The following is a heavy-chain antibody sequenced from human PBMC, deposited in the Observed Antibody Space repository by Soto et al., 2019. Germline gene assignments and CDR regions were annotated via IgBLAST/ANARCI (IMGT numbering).Heavy chain of an antibody. D-gene: IGHD3-16*01. V-gene: IGHV3-23*01. CDR1: GFTFDTYA. CDR3: AKDIYDYWGRYGLEV. Sequence: GGSLRLSCAASGFTFDTYAMSWVRQAPGKGLEWVSGISGSGGRTYYADSVKGRFTIPRDNSKNTLDLQMNSLTAEDTAIYYCAKDIYDYWGRYGLEVWGQGTTVTVSS. J-gene: IGHJ6*02. CDR2: ISGSGGRT.